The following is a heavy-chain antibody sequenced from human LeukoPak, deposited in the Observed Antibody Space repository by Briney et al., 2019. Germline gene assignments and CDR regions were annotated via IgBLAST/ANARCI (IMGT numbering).Heavy chain of an antibody. CDR2: IYYSGST. CDR3: ARVVAAAGSLDP. D-gene: IGHD6-13*01. CDR1: GGSISSYY. V-gene: IGHV4-59*01. Sequence: SETLSLTCTVSGGSISSYYWSWIRQPPGKGLEWIGYIYYSGSTNYNPSLKSRVTISVDTSKNQFSLKLSSVTAADTAVYYCARVVAAAGSLDPWGQGTLVTVSS. J-gene: IGHJ5*02.